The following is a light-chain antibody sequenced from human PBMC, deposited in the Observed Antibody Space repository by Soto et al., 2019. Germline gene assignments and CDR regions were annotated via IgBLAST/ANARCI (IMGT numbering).Light chain of an antibody. CDR1: QSISSN. CDR3: QQYNNWPYT. CDR2: GAS. Sequence: EIVMKQSPATLSVSPGERATTSCRASQSISSNVAWYQQKPGQAPRLLIYGASTRATGIPARFSGSGSGTEFTLTISSLQSEDFAVYFCQQYNNWPYTFGQGTKVDIK. V-gene: IGKV3-15*01. J-gene: IGKJ2*01.